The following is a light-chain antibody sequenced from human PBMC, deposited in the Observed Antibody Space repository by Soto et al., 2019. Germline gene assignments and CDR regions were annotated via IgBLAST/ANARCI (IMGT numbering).Light chain of an antibody. CDR3: SSYTSTSTSTV. V-gene: IGLV2-14*01. CDR1: SSDVGGYDF. CDR2: DVG. J-gene: IGLJ2*01. Sequence: QSALTQPASVSGSPGQSITISCTGTSSDVGGYDFVSWYQQHPGKAPKLMIYDVGNRPSGVSNRFSGSKSGNTASLTISGLQAEDEADYYCSSYTSTSTSTVFGGGTQLTVL.